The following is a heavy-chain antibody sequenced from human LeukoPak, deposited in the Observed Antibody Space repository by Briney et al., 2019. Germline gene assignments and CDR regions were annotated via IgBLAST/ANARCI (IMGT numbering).Heavy chain of an antibody. CDR3: ARDLFNYDILTGYPDY. CDR1: GYTFTSYA. Sequence: ASVKVSCKASGYTFTSYAMHWVRQAPGQRLEWMGWINAGNGNTKYSQKLQGRVTMTTDTSTSTAYMELRSLRSDDTAVYYCARDLFNYDILTGYPDYWGQGTLVTVSS. CDR2: INAGNGNT. V-gene: IGHV1-3*01. D-gene: IGHD3-9*01. J-gene: IGHJ4*02.